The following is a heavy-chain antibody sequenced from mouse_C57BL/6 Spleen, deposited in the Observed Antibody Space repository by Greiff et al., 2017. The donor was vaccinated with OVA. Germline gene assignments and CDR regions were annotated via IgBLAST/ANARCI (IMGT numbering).Heavy chain of an antibody. CDR3: ARALYYHGSSYVWYFDV. Sequence: QVQLQQPGAELVMPGASVKLSCKASGYTFTSYWMYWVKQRSGQGLEWIGEIDPSDSYTNYNQKFKGTSTLTVDKSSSTAYMQLSSLTSEDSAVYYCARALYYHGSSYVWYFDVWGTGTTVTVSS. J-gene: IGHJ1*03. D-gene: IGHD1-1*01. V-gene: IGHV1-69*01. CDR1: GYTFTSYW. CDR2: IDPSDSYT.